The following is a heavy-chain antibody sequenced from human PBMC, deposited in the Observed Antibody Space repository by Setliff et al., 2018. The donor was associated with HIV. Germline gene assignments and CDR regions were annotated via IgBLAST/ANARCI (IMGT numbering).Heavy chain of an antibody. V-gene: IGHV3-74*01. J-gene: IGHJ4*02. D-gene: IGHD2-8*01. CDR1: GFTFSSYW. Sequence: PGGSLRLSCAASGFTFSSYWMHWVRQAPGKGLVWVSHINSDGSSTSYADSVKGRFTISRDNAKNTLYLQMNSLRAEDTAVYYCARGATDRYCSNGVCLNLDCWGQGALVTVS. CDR3: ARGATDRYCSNGVCLNLDC. CDR2: INSDGSST.